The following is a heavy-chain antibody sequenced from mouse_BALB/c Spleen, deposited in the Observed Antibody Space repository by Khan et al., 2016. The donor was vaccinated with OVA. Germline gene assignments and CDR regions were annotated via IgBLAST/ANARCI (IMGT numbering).Heavy chain of an antibody. V-gene: IGHV1-4*01. J-gene: IGHJ3*01. Sequence: QVQLQQSGAELERPGASVKMSCKASGYTFTSYTMHWVKQRPGQGLEWIGHINPSSGYTNYNQKFKDKATLTADKSSSTAYLHMSSLTSEDPAVDYCARFTPYGYDASCAYWGQGTLVTVSA. CDR2: INPSSGYT. CDR1: GYTFTSYT. CDR3: ARFTPYGYDASCAY. D-gene: IGHD2-2*01.